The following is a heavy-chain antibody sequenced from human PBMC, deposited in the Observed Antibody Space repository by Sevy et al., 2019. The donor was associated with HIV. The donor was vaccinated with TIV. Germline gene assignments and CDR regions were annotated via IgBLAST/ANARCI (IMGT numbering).Heavy chain of an antibody. CDR3: ARDSYYYDMHSSYRPPDY. J-gene: IGHJ4*02. Sequence: GESLKISCKASGYNFNTYGITWVRQAPGQGLEWMGWIGVNNGKTNYAARLQARISMTADTSTNTVYMELRTLTSDDTAIYFCARDSYYYDMHSSYRPPDYWGQGTLVTVSS. CDR2: IGVNNGKT. V-gene: IGHV1-18*01. D-gene: IGHD3-22*01. CDR1: GYNFNTYG.